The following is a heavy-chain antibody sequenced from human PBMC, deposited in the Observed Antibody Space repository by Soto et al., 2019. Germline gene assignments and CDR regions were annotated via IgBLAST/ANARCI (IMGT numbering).Heavy chain of an antibody. Sequence: ASVKVSCKASGYTFTSYAMHWVRQAPGQRLEWMGWINAGNGNTKYSQKFQGRVTITRDTSASTAYMELSSLRYEDTAVYYCARDRGYDSSGYFDYWGQGTLVTVSS. V-gene: IGHV1-3*01. D-gene: IGHD3-22*01. CDR3: ARDRGYDSSGYFDY. CDR2: INAGNGNT. CDR1: GYTFTSYA. J-gene: IGHJ4*02.